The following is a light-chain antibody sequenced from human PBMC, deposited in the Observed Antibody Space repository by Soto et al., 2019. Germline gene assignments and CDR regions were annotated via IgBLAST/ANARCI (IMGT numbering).Light chain of an antibody. CDR1: QTVSSSS. Sequence: DSVLTQSPGTLSLSPGERATLSCRASQTVSSSSLAWYQQKPGQAPRLLLFGAPTRAAGFPDRFSGSGSGTDFALTISRLEPEDFAVYYCQQYGSSPRTFGQGTKVEIK. CDR2: GAP. J-gene: IGKJ1*01. V-gene: IGKV3-20*01. CDR3: QQYGSSPRT.